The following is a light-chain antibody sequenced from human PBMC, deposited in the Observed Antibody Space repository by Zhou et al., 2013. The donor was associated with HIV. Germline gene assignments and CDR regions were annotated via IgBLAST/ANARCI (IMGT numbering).Light chain of an antibody. CDR1: QSVSSGY. CDR2: DAS. CDR3: QHRTNWPGLT. Sequence: IVLTQSPGTLSLSLGERATFSCRASQSVSSGYLAWYQQKPGQAPRLLIYDASNTASGIPARFSGSGLGTDFTLTISNLEPEDSAVYYCQHRTNWPGLTFGGGTKVEIK. V-gene: IGKV3-11*01. J-gene: IGKJ4*01.